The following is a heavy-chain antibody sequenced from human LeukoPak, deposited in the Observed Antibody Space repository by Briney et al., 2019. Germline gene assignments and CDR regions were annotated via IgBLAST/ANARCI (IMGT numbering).Heavy chain of an antibody. D-gene: IGHD3-9*01. CDR2: ISSSGSTK. V-gene: IGHV3-11*01. J-gene: IGHJ4*02. CDR1: GFTFSDYY. CDR3: ARDGVLRHFDWLYYFDY. Sequence: PGGSLSLSCAASGFTFSDYYMCWIRQAPGKGLEWVSYISSSGSTKYYADSVKGRFTISRDNAKNSLYLQMNSLRAEDTAVYYCARDGVLRHFDWLYYFDYWGQGTLVTVSS.